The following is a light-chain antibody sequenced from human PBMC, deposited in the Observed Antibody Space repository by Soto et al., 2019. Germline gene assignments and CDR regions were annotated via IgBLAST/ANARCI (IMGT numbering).Light chain of an antibody. CDR1: QSVSSSY. CDR2: GAS. V-gene: IGKV3-20*01. J-gene: IGKJ1*01. Sequence: EIVFTQSPGTLSLSPGERATLSCRASQSVSSSYLAWYQQKPGQAPRLLIYGASSRATGIPDRFSGSGSGTDFTLTISRLEPEDFAVYYCQQYGISPLTFGQGTKVDIK. CDR3: QQYGISPLT.